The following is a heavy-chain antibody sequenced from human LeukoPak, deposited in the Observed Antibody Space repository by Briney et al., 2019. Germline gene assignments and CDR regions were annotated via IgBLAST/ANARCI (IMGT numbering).Heavy chain of an antibody. D-gene: IGHD5-18*01. V-gene: IGHV1-8*02. J-gene: IGHJ5*02. CDR3: TSGGYSP. CDR1: GGTFSSYA. Sequence: GASVKVSCKASGGTFSSYAINWVRQATGQGLEWMGWMNPNSGNTAYAQKFQGRVTMTRNTSISTAYMELSSLRSEDTAVYYCTSGGYSPWGQGTLVTVSS. CDR2: MNPNSGNT.